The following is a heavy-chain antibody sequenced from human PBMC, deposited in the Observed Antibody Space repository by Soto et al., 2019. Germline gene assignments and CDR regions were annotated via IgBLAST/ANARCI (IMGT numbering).Heavy chain of an antibody. CDR3: ARVSSGWYYWFDP. D-gene: IGHD6-19*01. Sequence: QVQLVQSGAEVKKPGASVKVSCKASGYTFSSYGISWVRQAPGQGLEWMGWISASNGNTNYAQKLQGRVTMTTDTSTTTADMALRSLRSEDTSVSYCARVSSGWYYWFDPWGQGTLVTVSS. CDR2: ISASNGNT. V-gene: IGHV1-18*01. CDR1: GYTFSSYG. J-gene: IGHJ5*02.